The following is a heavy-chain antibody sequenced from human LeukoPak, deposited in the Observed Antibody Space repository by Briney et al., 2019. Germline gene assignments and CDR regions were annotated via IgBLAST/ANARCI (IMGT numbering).Heavy chain of an antibody. CDR2: ISHRGNT. J-gene: IGHJ3*01. CDR1: GGSISSYY. V-gene: IGHV4-59*08. D-gene: IGHD2-15*01. Sequence: SETLSLTCTVSGGSISSYYWTWIRQPPGKRLEWIGYISHRGNTHYNPSLESRVTILIDTSKNQFSLKLSSVTAADTAMFYCARRKSCSGASCSHDAFDFRGQGTMVTVS. CDR3: ARRKSCSGASCSHDAFDF.